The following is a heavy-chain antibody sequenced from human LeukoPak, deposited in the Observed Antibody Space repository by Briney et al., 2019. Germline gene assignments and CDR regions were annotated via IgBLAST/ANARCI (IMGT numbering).Heavy chain of an antibody. D-gene: IGHD2-8*01. V-gene: IGHV1-2*02. CDR2: INPNSGGT. Sequence: GASVKVSCKASGYTFTGYYMHWVRQAPGQGLEWMGWINPNSGGTNYAQKFQGRVTMTRDTSISTAYMELSRLRSDDTAVYYCAREGDIVLMVYATQDDSWFDPWGQGTLVTVSS. CDR1: GYTFTGYY. J-gene: IGHJ5*02. CDR3: AREGDIVLMVYATQDDSWFDP.